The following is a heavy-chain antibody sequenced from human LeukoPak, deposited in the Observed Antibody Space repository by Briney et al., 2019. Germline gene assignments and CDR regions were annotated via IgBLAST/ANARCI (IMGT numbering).Heavy chain of an antibody. V-gene: IGHV1-69*02. CDR2: IIPILGIA. CDR1: GGTFSSYT. D-gene: IGHD2-2*01. J-gene: IGHJ5*02. Sequence: GSSVKVSCKASGGTFSSYTISWVRQAPGQGLEWVGRIIPILGIANYAQKFQGRVTITADKSTSTAYMELSSLRSEDTAVYYCARAKQGYCSSTSCPRSFDPWGQGTLVTVSS. CDR3: ARAKQGYCSSTSCPRSFDP.